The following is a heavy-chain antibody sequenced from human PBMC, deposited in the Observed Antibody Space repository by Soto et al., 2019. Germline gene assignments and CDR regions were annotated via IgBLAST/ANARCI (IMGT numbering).Heavy chain of an antibody. CDR1: GFIFISYG. CDR3: ARGPYYDILTGYLMDY. V-gene: IGHV3-33*01. J-gene: IGHJ4*02. Sequence: GGALRVSCAASGFIFISYGMHWVRQAPGKGLEWVAVIWYDGSNKYYADSVKGRFTISRDNSKNTLYLQMNSLRAEDTAVYYCARGPYYDILTGYLMDYWGQGT. D-gene: IGHD3-9*01. CDR2: IWYDGSNK.